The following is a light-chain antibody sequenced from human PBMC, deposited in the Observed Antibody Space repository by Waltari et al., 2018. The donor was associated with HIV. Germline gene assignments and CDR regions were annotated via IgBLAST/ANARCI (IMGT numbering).Light chain of an antibody. V-gene: IGLV2-8*01. Sequence: QSALPQPPSASGSLGQSVTISSPGSSSDIGAYTSVSWFQQHPHSAPKLLLYEVTKRPSGVPDRFSGSRSGDTAFLSVSGLQPDDSAAYFCSSYGDNIRVLFGGGTNLTVL. CDR2: EVT. J-gene: IGLJ2*01. CDR1: SSDIGAYTS. CDR3: SSYGDNIRVL.